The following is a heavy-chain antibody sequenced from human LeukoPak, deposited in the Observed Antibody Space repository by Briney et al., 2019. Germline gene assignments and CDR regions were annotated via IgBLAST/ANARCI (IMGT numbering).Heavy chain of an antibody. CDR1: GYTFTGYY. Sequence: SVKVSCKASGYTFTGYYMHWVRQAPGQGLEWMGRIIPILAIANYAQKFQGRVTITADKSTSTAYMELSSLRSEDTAVYYCARAPFYYGSGSYHPFDYWGQGTLVTVSS. V-gene: IGHV1-69*04. J-gene: IGHJ4*02. CDR3: ARAPFYYGSGSYHPFDY. CDR2: IIPILAIA. D-gene: IGHD3-10*01.